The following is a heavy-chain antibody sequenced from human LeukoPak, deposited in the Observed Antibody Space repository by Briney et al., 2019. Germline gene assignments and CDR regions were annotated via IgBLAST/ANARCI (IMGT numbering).Heavy chain of an antibody. J-gene: IGHJ4*02. D-gene: IGHD1-1*01. CDR2: INHSGST. V-gene: IGHV4-34*01. CDR1: GGSISDGDYY. CDR3: ARGAWTDY. Sequence: TSLQTLSLTCTVSGGSISDGDYYWSWIRQPPGKGLEWIGEINHSGSTNYNPSLKSRVTISVDTSKNQFSLKLSSVTAADTAVYYCARGAWTDYWGQGTLVTVSS.